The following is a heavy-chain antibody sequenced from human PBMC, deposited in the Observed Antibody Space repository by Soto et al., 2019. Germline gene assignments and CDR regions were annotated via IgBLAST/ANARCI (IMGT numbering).Heavy chain of an antibody. CDR1: GGSVSSGSYY. J-gene: IGHJ4*02. CDR3: ARDDYDGVDY. Sequence: QVQLQESGPGLVKPSETLSLTCTVSGGSVSSGSYYWSWIRQPPGKGLEWIGYIYYSGSTNYNPSLKSRVTISVDTSKSQFSLKLSSVTAADTAVYYCARDDYDGVDYWGQGTLVTVSS. D-gene: IGHD3-22*01. CDR2: IYYSGST. V-gene: IGHV4-61*01.